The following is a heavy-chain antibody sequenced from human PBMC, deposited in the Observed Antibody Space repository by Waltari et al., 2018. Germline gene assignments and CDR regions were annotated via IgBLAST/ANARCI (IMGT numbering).Heavy chain of an antibody. D-gene: IGHD6-13*01. CDR2: INHSGST. V-gene: IGHV4-34*01. Sequence: QVQLQQWGAGLLKPSETLSLTCAVYGGSFSGYYWSWIRQPPGKGLEWIGEINHSGSTNYTPSLKSRVTISVDTSKNQFSLKLSSVTAADTAVYYCARANFSGYSSSFDAFDIWGQGTMVTVSS. J-gene: IGHJ3*02. CDR1: GGSFSGYY. CDR3: ARANFSGYSSSFDAFDI.